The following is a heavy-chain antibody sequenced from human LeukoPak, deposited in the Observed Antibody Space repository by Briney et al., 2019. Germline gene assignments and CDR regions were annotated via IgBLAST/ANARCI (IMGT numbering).Heavy chain of an antibody. CDR3: AGVESPSYGLGFALDY. J-gene: IGHJ4*02. Sequence: GGSLRLSCAASGFTLSSFGMSWVRQAPGKGLEWVSVIYSGGSTYYADSVKGRFTISRDNSKNTLYLQMNSLRAEDTAVYYCAGVESPSYGLGFALDYWGQGTLVTVSS. V-gene: IGHV3-53*01. CDR2: IYSGGST. D-gene: IGHD1-26*01. CDR1: GFTLSSFG.